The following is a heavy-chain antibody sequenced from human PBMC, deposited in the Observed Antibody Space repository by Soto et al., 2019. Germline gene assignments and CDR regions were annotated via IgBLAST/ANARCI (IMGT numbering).Heavy chain of an antibody. CDR2: VSGSGTGT. CDR3: AKDVSGGYYYFDY. Sequence: PGGSLRLSCAASGFTFSSYAMSWVRQVPGKGLEWVSVVSGSGTGTYYADSVKGRFTISRDNSKNTLYLQMNSLRAEDTAVYYCAKDVSGGYYYFDYWGQGALVTVSS. CDR1: GFTFSSYA. J-gene: IGHJ4*02. V-gene: IGHV3-23*01. D-gene: IGHD3-22*01.